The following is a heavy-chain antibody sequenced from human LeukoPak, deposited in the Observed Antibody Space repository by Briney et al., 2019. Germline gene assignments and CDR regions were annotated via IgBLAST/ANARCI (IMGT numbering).Heavy chain of an antibody. J-gene: IGHJ4*02. V-gene: IGHV1-18*01. CDR1: GYTFTSYG. D-gene: IGHD3-22*01. CDR2: VSAYNGNT. CDR3: ARDDDDSSGYSSDDY. Sequence: ASVKVSCTASGYTFTSYGISWVRQGPGQGLDWMGWVSAYNGNTNYAHKLQGRVTMTTDTSTSTAYMELRSLRSDDTAVYYCARDDDDSSGYSSDDYWGQGTLVTVSS.